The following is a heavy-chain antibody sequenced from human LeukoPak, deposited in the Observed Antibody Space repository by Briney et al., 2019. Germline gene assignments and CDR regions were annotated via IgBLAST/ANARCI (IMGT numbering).Heavy chain of an antibody. V-gene: IGHV3-23*01. J-gene: IGHJ3*02. D-gene: IGHD7-27*01. CDR1: GFTFSRYG. CDR2: ISAGGGDT. CDR3: AKDTGNWGSAFDI. Sequence: QTGGSLRLSCAVAGFTFSRYGMTWVRQAPGKGLEWVSAISAGGGDTKFADPVKGRFTISRDNSRDTLYLQMNNLGAEDTAVYYCAKDTGNWGSAFDIWGQGTMVTVSS.